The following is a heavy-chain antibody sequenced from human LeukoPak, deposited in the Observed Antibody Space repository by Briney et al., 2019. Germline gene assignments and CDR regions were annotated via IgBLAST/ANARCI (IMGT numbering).Heavy chain of an antibody. V-gene: IGHV4-4*07. CDR3: ARDWGYGDYLFDY. CDR1: GGSISSYY. CDR2: IYSSGST. D-gene: IGHD4-17*01. J-gene: IGHJ4*02. Sequence: KTSETLSLTCTVSGGSISSYYWNWLRQPAGRGLEWIGRIYSSGSTNYNPSLKSRVTVSLDTSKNQFSLKLSSVTAADTAVYYCARDWGYGDYLFDYWGQGTLVTVSS.